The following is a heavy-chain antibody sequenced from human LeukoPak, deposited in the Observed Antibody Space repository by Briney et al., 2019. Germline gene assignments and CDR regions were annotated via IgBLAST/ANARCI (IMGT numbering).Heavy chain of an antibody. CDR3: APRSSYYAPFDY. CDR1: GGSFSGYY. V-gene: IGHV4-34*01. J-gene: IGHJ4*02. CDR2: INHSGST. Sequence: SETLSLTCAVYGGSFSGYYWSWIRQPPGKGLEWIGEINHSGSTNYNPSLKSRVTISVDTSKNQFSLKLSSVTAADTAVYYCAPRSSYYAPFDYWGQGTLVTVSS. D-gene: IGHD3-22*01.